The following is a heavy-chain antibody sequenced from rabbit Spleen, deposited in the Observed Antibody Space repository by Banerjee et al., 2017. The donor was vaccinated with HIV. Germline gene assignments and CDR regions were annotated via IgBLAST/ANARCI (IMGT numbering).Heavy chain of an antibody. CDR1: GFDFSSNA. V-gene: IGHV1S47*01. J-gene: IGHJ6*01. Sequence: QEQLVESGGGLVQPEGSLTLTCKASGFDFSSNAMRWVRKALGKGPEWIACIGNGDGSTYYASWVNGRFSISRSTSLNTVTLQMTSLTAADTATYFCARESSYAAYGGYGYAARYYGMDLWGQGTLVTVS. CDR2: IGNGDGST. CDR3: ARESSYAAYGGYGYAARYYGMDL. D-gene: IGHD6-1*01.